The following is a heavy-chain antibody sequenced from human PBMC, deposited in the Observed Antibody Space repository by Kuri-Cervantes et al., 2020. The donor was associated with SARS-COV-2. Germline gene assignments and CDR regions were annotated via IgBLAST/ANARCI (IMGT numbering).Heavy chain of an antibody. Sequence: GGSLRLSCAASGFTFSSYWMAWVRQAPGKGLEWVANIRQDAGDKNCVDSVRGRFTISRDNAKNSLYLQMNSLGAEDTAVYYCARDHGGALDPWGQGTLVTVSS. CDR1: GFTFSSYW. V-gene: IGHV3-7*01. CDR3: ARDHGGALDP. J-gene: IGHJ5*02. CDR2: IRQDAGDK. D-gene: IGHD3-16*01.